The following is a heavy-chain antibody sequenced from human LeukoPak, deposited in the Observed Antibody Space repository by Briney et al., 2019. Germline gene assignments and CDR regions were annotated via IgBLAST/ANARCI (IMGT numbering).Heavy chain of an antibody. J-gene: IGHJ3*02. CDR3: ARRDAGYSRATNAFDI. CDR2: ICHSGGT. Sequence: SQTLSLTCAVSGGSISSGGYSWSWIRQPPGKGLEWIGYICHSGGTYYNPSLKSRVTISVDRSKNQFSLKLSSVTAADTAVYYCARRDAGYSRATNAFDIWGQGTMVTVSS. CDR1: GGSISSGGYS. D-gene: IGHD3-9*01. V-gene: IGHV4-30-2*01.